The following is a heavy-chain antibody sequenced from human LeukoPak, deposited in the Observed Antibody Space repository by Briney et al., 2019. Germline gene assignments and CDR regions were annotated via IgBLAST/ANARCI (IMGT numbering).Heavy chain of an antibody. V-gene: IGHV3-64*01. D-gene: IGHD3-22*01. J-gene: IGHJ4*02. CDR1: GFTFSSYA. Sequence: GGSLRLSCAASGFTFSSYAMHWVRQAPGKGLEYVSAISSNGGSTYYANSVKGRFTISRDNSKNTLYLQMGSLRAEDMAVYYCAKLGRYYDSSGYSDRFDYWGQGTLVTVSS. CDR2: ISSNGGST. CDR3: AKLGRYYDSSGYSDRFDY.